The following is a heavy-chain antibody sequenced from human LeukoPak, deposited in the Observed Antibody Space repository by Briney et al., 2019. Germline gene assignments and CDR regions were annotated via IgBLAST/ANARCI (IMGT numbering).Heavy chain of an antibody. V-gene: IGHV5-51*01. CDR2: IYPGDSDT. Sequence: GESLKISCKGSGYSFTSYWIGWVRQMPGKGLEWMGIIYPGDSDTRYSPSFQGQVTISADKSISTAYLQWSSLKASDTAMYYCARGKYCSSTSCCDGWLGSFDPWGQGTLVTVSS. D-gene: IGHD2-2*01. J-gene: IGHJ5*02. CDR1: GYSFTSYW. CDR3: ARGKYCSSTSCCDGWLGSFDP.